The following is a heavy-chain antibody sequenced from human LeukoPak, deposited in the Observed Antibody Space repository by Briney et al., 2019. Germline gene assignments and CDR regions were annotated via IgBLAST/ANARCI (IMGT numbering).Heavy chain of an antibody. CDR2: INSDGSST. CDR1: GFTFSSYR. Sequence: PGGSLRLSCAVSGFTFSSYRMHWVRQAPGKGLEWVSRINSDGSSTNYADSVKGRFTISRDNAKNTLYLQMNSLRAEDTAVYYCVRVAGDRHLPGGYWGQGIMVTVSS. D-gene: IGHD3-16*01. V-gene: IGHV3-74*01. CDR3: VRVAGDRHLPGGY. J-gene: IGHJ4*02.